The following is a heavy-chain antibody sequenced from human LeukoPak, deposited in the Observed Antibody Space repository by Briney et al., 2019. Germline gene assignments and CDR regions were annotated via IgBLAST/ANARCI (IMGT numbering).Heavy chain of an antibody. V-gene: IGHV3-30-3*01. CDR3: ARASTWVPGEDSSGYYYPYAFDL. D-gene: IGHD3-22*01. Sequence: PGGSLRLSCAASGXXXXXXVXXXXXXAXGXXLXXVXXXXHXXXXXXXGDSXKGRFTISRDNSENTLYLQMNSLRAEDTAVYYCARASTWVPGEDSSGYYYPYAFDLWGQGTMVTVSS. CDR2: XXHXXXXX. J-gene: IGHJ3*01. CDR1: GXXXXXXV.